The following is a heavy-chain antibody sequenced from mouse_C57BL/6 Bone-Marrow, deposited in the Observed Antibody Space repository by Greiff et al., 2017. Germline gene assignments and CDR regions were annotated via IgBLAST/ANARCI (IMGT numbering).Heavy chain of an antibody. V-gene: IGHV1-59*01. CDR2: IDPSDSYT. D-gene: IGHD1-1*01. J-gene: IGHJ2*01. CDR1: GYTFTSYW. Sequence: VQLQQPGAELVRPGTSVKLSCKASGYTFTSYWMHWVKQRPGQGLEWIGVIDPSDSYTNYNQKFKGKATLTVDTSSSTAYMQLSSLTSEDSAVXYCERSDCYGSSWIYWGQGTTLTVSS. CDR3: ERSDCYGSSWIY.